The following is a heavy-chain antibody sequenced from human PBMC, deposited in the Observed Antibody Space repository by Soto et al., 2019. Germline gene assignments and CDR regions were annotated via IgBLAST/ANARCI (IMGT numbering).Heavy chain of an antibody. CDR2: ISSSTSYV. V-gene: IGHV3-21*02. D-gene: IGHD2-2*01. Sequence: EVQLVESGGGLVKPGGSLRLSCAASGFTFSRYGMNWLRQAPGKGLEWVASISSSTSYVYDADSVKGRFTTSRDNAKNILYLEMYGLRTEDTAVYYCARDPSEGRVGNWFESWGQGTLVTVSS. CDR1: GFTFSRYG. CDR3: ARDPSEGRVGNWFES. J-gene: IGHJ5*01.